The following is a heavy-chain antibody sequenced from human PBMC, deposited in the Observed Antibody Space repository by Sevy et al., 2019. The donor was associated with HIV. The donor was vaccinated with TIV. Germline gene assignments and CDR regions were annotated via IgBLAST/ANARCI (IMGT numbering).Heavy chain of an antibody. Sequence: GGSLRLSCAASGFTVSSNYMSWVRQAPGKGLEWVSVIYSGGSTYYADSVKGRFTISRDNSKNTLYLQMNSLRAEDTAVYYCARGGDHDSEAFDIWGQGTMVTVSS. D-gene: IGHD3-22*01. CDR3: ARGGDHDSEAFDI. CDR1: GFTVSSNY. V-gene: IGHV3-66*02. CDR2: IYSGGST. J-gene: IGHJ3*02.